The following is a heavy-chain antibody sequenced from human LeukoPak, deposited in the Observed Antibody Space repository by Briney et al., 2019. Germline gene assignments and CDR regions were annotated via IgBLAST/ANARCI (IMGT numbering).Heavy chain of an antibody. V-gene: IGHV4-34*01. CDR3: ARAPHIVVVLYGNYFDY. J-gene: IGHJ4*02. Sequence: SETLSLTCAVYGVSFSGYYWSWIRQPPGKGLEWIGEINHSGSTNYNPSLKSRVTISVDTSKNQFSLKLSSVTAADTAVYYCARAPHIVVVLYGNYFDYWGQGTLVTVSS. D-gene: IGHD2-21*01. CDR2: INHSGST. CDR1: GVSFSGYY.